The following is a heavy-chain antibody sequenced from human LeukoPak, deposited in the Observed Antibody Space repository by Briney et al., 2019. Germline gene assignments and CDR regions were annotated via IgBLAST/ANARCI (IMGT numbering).Heavy chain of an antibody. V-gene: IGHV1-3*03. J-gene: IGHJ4*02. CDR2: INAGNGNT. CDR3: ARGLRVYSSSSGFDY. CDR1: GYTFAGYA. D-gene: IGHD6-6*01. Sequence: GASVKVSCKASGYTFAGYAMHWVRQAPGQRLEWMGWINAGNGNTKYSQEFQGRVTITRDTSASTAYMELSSLRSEDTAVYYCARGLRVYSSSSGFDYWGQGTLVTVSS.